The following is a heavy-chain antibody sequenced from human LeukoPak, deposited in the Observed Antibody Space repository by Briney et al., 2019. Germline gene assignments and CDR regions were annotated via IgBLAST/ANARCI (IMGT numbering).Heavy chain of an antibody. CDR2: IYWDDDK. CDR3: ARASYGSGSYLYWFDP. J-gene: IGHJ5*02. V-gene: IGHV2-5*02. CDR1: GFSLSTSGVG. D-gene: IGHD3-10*01. Sequence: SGPTLVNPTQTLTLTCTFSGFSLSTSGVGVGWIRQPPGKALEWLALIYWDDDKRYSPSLKSRLAITKDTSKNQVVLTMTNMDPVDTATYYCARASYGSGSYLYWFDPWGQGTLVTVSS.